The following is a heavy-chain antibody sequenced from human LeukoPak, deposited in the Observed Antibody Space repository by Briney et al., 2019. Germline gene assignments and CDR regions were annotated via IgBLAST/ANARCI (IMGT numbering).Heavy chain of an antibody. D-gene: IGHD2-2*01. Sequence: GRSLRLSCAASGFTFSSYWMHWVRQVPGKGLVWVARINPGGSSITYADSVKGRFTISRDNAKNTLYLQMNSLRAEDTAVYYCAVGTSCPVRWGQGTLVTVSS. CDR3: AVGTSCPVR. J-gene: IGHJ4*02. CDR2: INPGGSSI. V-gene: IGHV3-74*01. CDR1: GFTFSSYW.